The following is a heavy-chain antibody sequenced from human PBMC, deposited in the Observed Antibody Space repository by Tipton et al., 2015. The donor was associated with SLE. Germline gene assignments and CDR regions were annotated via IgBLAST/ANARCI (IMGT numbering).Heavy chain of an antibody. V-gene: IGHV3-33*03. CDR1: GFTVSSNY. Sequence: SLRLSCAASGFTVSSNYMSWVRQAPGKGLEWVAVIWYDGSNKYYADSVKRRFTISSENAKKSLYLQMNSLRAEDTAVYYCAKDPQPRIAAAGYYFDYWGQVTPVTVSS. D-gene: IGHD6-13*01. CDR2: IWYDGSNK. J-gene: IGHJ4*02. CDR3: AKDPQPRIAAAGYYFDY.